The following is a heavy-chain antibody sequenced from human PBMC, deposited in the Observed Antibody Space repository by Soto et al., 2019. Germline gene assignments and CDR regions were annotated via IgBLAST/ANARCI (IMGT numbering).Heavy chain of an antibody. CDR2: INHSGST. D-gene: IGHD3-3*01. CDR1: GGSISSYY. CDR3: ARTISARGYYYMDV. Sequence: SETLSLTCTVSGGSISSYYWSWIRQPPGKGLEWIGEINHSGSTNYNPSLKSRVTISVDTSKNQFSLKLSSVTAADTAVYYCARTISARGYYYMDVWGKGTTVTVSS. V-gene: IGHV4-59*08. J-gene: IGHJ6*03.